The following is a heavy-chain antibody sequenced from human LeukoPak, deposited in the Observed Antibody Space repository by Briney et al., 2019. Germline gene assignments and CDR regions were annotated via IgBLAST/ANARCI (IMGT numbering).Heavy chain of an antibody. CDR3: AKEGDWGSGWAFDI. CDR1: GFTFSSYW. J-gene: IGHJ3*02. CDR2: INSDGSST. Sequence: GGSLRHSCAASGFTFSSYWMHWVRQAPGKGLVWVSRINSDGSSTSYADSVKGRFTISRDNAKNTLYLQMNSLRAEDTAVYYCAKEGDWGSGWAFDIWGQGTMVTVSS. D-gene: IGHD7-27*01. V-gene: IGHV3-74*01.